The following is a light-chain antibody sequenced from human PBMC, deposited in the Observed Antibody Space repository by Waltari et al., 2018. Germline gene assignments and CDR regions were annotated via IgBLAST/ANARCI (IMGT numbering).Light chain of an antibody. J-gene: IGKJ4*01. CDR3: QQLSTYPRT. CDR1: QGISSS. Sequence: DIQLTQSPSFLSVSVGDRVNITCRASQGISSSLAWYQQKPGQAPKLLVYAASSLQSGVPSRFSGSGSGTEFTLTISSLQPEDFASYYCQQLSTYPRTIGGGTKVEIK. V-gene: IGKV1-9*01. CDR2: AAS.